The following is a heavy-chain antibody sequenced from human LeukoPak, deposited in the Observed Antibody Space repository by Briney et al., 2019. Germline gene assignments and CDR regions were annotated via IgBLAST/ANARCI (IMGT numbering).Heavy chain of an antibody. D-gene: IGHD6-19*01. CDR2: ISAYSGNT. Sequence: ASVKVSCKASGYTFSSFGFSWVRQAPGQGLEWMGWISAYSGNTDYAQKFQGRVTMTTDTSTSTAYMELRSLRSDDTAVYYCARDRSSGWFIYWGQGTLVTVSS. CDR3: ARDRSSGWFIY. CDR1: GYTFSSFG. J-gene: IGHJ4*02. V-gene: IGHV1-18*01.